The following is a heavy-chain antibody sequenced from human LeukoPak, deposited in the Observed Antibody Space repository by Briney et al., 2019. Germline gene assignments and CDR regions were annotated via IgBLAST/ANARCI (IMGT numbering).Heavy chain of an antibody. J-gene: IGHJ4*02. V-gene: IGHV3-48*03. D-gene: IGHD3-9*01. CDR2: IXXXXSXX. CDR1: GXXFXXFQ. Sequence: GGSLRLSCVASGXXFXXFQMXWXXXAPGXXXXXVXXIXXXXSXXFYADSVKGXFTISRDNAKNSLYLHMNSLRAEDTAVYYCARTPTYYDILTDYPYYFDYWGQGTLVTVSS. CDR3: ARTPTYYDILTDYPYYFDY.